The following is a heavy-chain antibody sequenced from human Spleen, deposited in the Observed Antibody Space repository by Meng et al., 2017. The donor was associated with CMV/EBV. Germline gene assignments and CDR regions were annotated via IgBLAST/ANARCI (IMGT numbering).Heavy chain of an antibody. CDR2: IRSSGTDM. CDR1: GFTFGDYT. J-gene: IGHJ4*02. Sequence: GGSLRLSCTASGFTFGDYTLSWVRQAPGKGLEWVSNIRSSGTDMYYADSVRGRFTISRDDATNSLYLQMNSLRAEDTAVYYCARDRPLYFFDYWGQGVLVTVSS. CDR3: ARDRPLYFFDY. V-gene: IGHV3-11*01.